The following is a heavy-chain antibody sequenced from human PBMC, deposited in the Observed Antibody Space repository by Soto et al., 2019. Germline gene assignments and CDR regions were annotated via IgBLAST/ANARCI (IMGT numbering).Heavy chain of an antibody. CDR1: SGSFSVYS. CDR3: SQGAYLGY. J-gene: IGHJ4*02. V-gene: IGHV4-34*01. D-gene: IGHD3-16*01. Sequence: QVQLQQWGAGLLKPSETLSLTCAVYSGSFSVYSWTWIRQSPGKGLEWIGEIDRGGSTNYHPSLKSRVTVSLDSSKKQLSLKLTSVSAADTAVYYCSQGAYLGYWGQGTLFTVSS. CDR2: IDRGGST.